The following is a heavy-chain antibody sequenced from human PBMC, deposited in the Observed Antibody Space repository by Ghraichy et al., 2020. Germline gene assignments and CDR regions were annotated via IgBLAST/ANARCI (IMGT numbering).Heavy chain of an antibody. CDR2: IYHSGST. V-gene: IGHV4-59*01. Sequence: SETLSLTCTVSGGSISSYYWSWIRQPPGKGLEWIGYIYHSGSTNYNPSLKSRVTISVDTSKNQFSLKLNSVTAADTAVYYCARYSSGSPYYYYGMDVWGQGTTVTVSS. CDR1: GGSISSYY. CDR3: ARYSSGSPYYYYGMDV. J-gene: IGHJ6*02. D-gene: IGHD6-19*01.